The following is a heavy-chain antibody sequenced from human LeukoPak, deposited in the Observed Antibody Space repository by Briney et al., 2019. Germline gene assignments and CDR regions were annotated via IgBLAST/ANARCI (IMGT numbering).Heavy chain of an antibody. CDR3: ARGSRFHPQNWFDP. V-gene: IGHV1-2*02. CDR1: GYTFIDYY. J-gene: IGHJ5*02. CDR2: VGPNTGGT. Sequence: ASVKVSCKASGYTFIDYYIHWVRQAPGQGLXWMGWVGPNTGGTYYAQTFQGRVTMTSAASISTVYMELTSLTYDDTAVYYCARGSRFHPQNWFDPWGPGTLITVSS. D-gene: IGHD3-10*01.